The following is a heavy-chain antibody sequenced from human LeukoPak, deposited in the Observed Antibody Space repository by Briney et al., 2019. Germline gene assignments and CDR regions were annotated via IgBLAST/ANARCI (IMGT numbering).Heavy chain of an antibody. CDR3: VLMAGY. D-gene: IGHD3-16*01. J-gene: IGHJ4*02. V-gene: IGHV4-39*01. CDR2: LYYSGSA. Sequence: SETLSLTCTVSGDSISSSNSYRGWIRQPPGKGLEWIGCLYYSGSAYYNPSLNSLVTISADTSKNQFSLKLSSVTAADTAVYYCVLMAGYWGQGPLVTVSS. CDR1: GDSISSSNSY.